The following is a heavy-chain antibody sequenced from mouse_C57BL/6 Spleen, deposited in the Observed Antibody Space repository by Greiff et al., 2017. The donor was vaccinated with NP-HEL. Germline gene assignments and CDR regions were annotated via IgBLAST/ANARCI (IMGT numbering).Heavy chain of an antibody. D-gene: IGHD1-1*01. V-gene: IGHV1-66*01. J-gene: IGHJ3*01. CDR3: ARDYYYGSSYFFAY. CDR1: GYSFTSYY. CDR2: IYPGSGNT. Sequence: QVQLQQSGPELVKPGASVKISCKASGYSFTSYYIHWVKQRPGQGLEWIGWIYPGSGNTKYNEKFKGKATLTADTSSSTAYMQLSSLTSEDSAVYYCARDYYYGSSYFFAYWGQGTLVTVSA.